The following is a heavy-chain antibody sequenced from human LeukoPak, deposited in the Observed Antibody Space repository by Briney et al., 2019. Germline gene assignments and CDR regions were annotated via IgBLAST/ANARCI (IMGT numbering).Heavy chain of an antibody. CDR2: IFYSGAT. V-gene: IGHV4-30-4*01. J-gene: IGHJ5*02. D-gene: IGHD3-16*01. Sequence: SETLSLTCAVSGGSISSGDYYWSWIRQPPGKGLEWIGYIFYSGATYYNPSLKSRLTISVDTSKNHFSLNLNSVTAADTAVYYCAKTEGGWFDPWGQGTLVTVSS. CDR3: AKTEGGWFDP. CDR1: GGSISSGDYY.